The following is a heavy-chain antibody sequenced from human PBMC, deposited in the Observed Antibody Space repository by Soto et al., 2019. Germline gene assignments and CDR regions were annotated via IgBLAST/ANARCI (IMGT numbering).Heavy chain of an antibody. Sequence: PSETLSLTCTVSGGSISSGGYYWSWIRQHPGKGLEWIGYIYYSGSTYYNPSLKSRVTISVDTSKNQFSLKLSSVTAADTAVYYCARVIAAAGTGYFQHWGQGTLVTVSS. D-gene: IGHD6-13*01. J-gene: IGHJ1*01. V-gene: IGHV4-31*03. CDR1: GGSISSGGYY. CDR2: IYYSGST. CDR3: ARVIAAAGTGYFQH.